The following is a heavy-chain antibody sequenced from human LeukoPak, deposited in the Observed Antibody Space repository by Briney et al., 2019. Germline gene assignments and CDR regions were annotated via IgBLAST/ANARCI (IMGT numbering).Heavy chain of an antibody. V-gene: IGHV3-30-3*01. CDR2: ISYDGSNK. Sequence: GRSLSLSCAASGFTFSSYAMHWVRPAPGKGLEWVAVISYDGSNKYYADSVKGRFTISRDNSKNTLYLQMNSLRAEDTAVYYCARNPYGDYYFDYWGQGTLVTVSS. J-gene: IGHJ4*02. D-gene: IGHD4-17*01. CDR1: GFTFSSYA. CDR3: ARNPYGDYYFDY.